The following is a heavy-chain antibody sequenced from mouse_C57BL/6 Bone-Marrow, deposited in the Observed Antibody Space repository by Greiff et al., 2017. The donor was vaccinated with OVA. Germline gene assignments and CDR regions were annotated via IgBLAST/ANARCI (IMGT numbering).Heavy chain of an antibody. Sequence: QVQLQQSGAELARPGASVKLSCKASGYTFTSYGISWVKQRTGQGLEWIGEIYPRSGNTYYTEKFKGKATLTADKSSSTAYMELRSLTSEDSAVYFCARPPYYGSSYCYWGQGTTLTVSS. CDR3: ARPPYYGSSYCY. CDR2: IYPRSGNT. D-gene: IGHD1-1*01. CDR1: GYTFTSYG. J-gene: IGHJ2*01. V-gene: IGHV1-81*01.